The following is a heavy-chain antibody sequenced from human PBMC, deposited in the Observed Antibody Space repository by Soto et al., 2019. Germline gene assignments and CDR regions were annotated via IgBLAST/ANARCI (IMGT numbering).Heavy chain of an antibody. CDR3: ARGRRAIGNYYYYMDV. J-gene: IGHJ6*03. CDR1: GYTFTSYG. CDR2: ISAYNGNT. V-gene: IGHV1-18*01. D-gene: IGHD2-21*01. Sequence: ASVKVSCKASGYTFTSYGISWVRQAPGQGLEWMGWISAYNGNTNYAQKLQGRVTMTRDTSTSTAYMELSSLRSEDTAVYYCARGRRAIGNYYYYMDVWGKGTTVTVSS.